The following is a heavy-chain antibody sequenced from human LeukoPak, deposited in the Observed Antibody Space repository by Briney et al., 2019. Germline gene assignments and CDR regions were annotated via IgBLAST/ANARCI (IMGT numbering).Heavy chain of an antibody. D-gene: IGHD2-15*01. V-gene: IGHV5-51*01. CDR3: ARPCVSCRSPSDTFTL. CDR1: GYNFTSHW. J-gene: IGHJ3*01. CDR2: IYPGDSHT. Sequence: GESLKITCKDLGYNFTSHWIGWVRQLPGKGLEWMGIIYPGDSHTRDSPSFEVQVTVSVDKSISTAYLQWSSLKASDTAMYYCARPCVSCRSPSDTFTLWGQGTMVTVSS.